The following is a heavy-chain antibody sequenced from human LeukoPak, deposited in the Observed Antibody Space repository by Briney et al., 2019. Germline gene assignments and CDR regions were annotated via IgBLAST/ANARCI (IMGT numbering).Heavy chain of an antibody. V-gene: IGHV3-23*01. J-gene: IGHJ6*02. CDR2: ISGSGGST. Sequence: GGSLRLSCAGSGFTFSSYAMSWVRQAPGKGLEWVSAISGSGGSTYYADSVKGRFTISRDNSKNTLYLQMNSLRAEDTAVYYCAKAAYCSSTSCSDEYYYYYYGMDVWGQGTTVTVSS. CDR3: AKAAYCSSTSCSDEYYYYYYGMDV. D-gene: IGHD2-2*01. CDR1: GFTFSSYA.